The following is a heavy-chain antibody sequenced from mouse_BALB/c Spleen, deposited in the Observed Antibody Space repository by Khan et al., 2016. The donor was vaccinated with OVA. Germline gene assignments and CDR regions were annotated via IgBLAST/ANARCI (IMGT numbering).Heavy chain of an antibody. Sequence: EVELVESGGGLVQPGGSMKLSCVASGFTFSNYWMNWVRQSPEKGLEWVAEIRLQSNNYATHYAESVKGRFTISRDDSKSSVYLQMNNLRADDTGMYYCTTGFAYWGQGTLVTVSA. V-gene: IGHV6-6*02. CDR2: IRLQSNNYAT. CDR1: GFTFSNYW. J-gene: IGHJ3*01. CDR3: TTGFAY.